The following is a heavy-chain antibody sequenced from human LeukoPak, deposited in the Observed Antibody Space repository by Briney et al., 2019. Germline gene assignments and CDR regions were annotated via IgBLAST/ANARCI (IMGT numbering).Heavy chain of an antibody. D-gene: IGHD3-22*01. J-gene: IGHJ4*02. CDR2: IYSGGST. Sequence: GGSLRLSCAASGFTVISNYMRWVRQAPGKGLEWVSVIYSGGSTYYADSVKGRFTISRDNAKNSLYLQMNSLRAEDTAVYYCARRGYYDSSGYDYWGQGTLVTVSS. CDR1: GFTVISNY. V-gene: IGHV3-53*01. CDR3: ARRGYYDSSGYDY.